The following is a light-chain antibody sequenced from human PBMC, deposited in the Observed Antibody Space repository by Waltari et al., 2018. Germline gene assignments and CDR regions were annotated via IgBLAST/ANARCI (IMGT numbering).Light chain of an antibody. J-gene: IGKJ3*01. CDR3: QQYNTWPPT. Sequence: EVVMTQSPATLSVSPGERATISCRASQGVSSKLAWYQQKPGQAPRLLISGASTRATGIPARFSGSVSGTEFTLTISSLHSEDFAVYYCQQYNTWPPTFGPGTKVDIK. V-gene: IGKV3-15*01. CDR2: GAS. CDR1: QGVSSK.